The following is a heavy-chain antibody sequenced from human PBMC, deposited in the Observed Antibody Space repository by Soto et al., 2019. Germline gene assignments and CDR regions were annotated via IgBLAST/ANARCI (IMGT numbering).Heavy chain of an antibody. CDR2: IIPISGTA. CDR3: ARDRFGGSSCFYAFGI. D-gene: IGHD6-6*01. V-gene: IGHV1-69*06. Sequence: SVKVSCKASGGTFSINAISWPRQAPGQGLEWMGGIIPISGTAHNAQKFQARVTSTVDKSTTTAYMELSSLTSEDTGVYYCARDRFGGSSCFYAFGIWGQGTMFT. J-gene: IGHJ3*02. CDR1: GGTFSINA.